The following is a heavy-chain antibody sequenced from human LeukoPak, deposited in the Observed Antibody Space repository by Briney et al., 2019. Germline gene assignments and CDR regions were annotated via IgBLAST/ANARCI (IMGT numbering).Heavy chain of an antibody. CDR1: GGSISSYY. V-gene: IGHV4-59*01. CDR2: IYYSGST. CDR3: ASHYGSGSFYSPFDY. Sequence: SETLSLTRTVSGGSISSYYWSWIRQPPGKGLEWIGYIYYSGSTNYDPSLKSRVNISLDTSKNQFSLKLNSVTAADTAVYYCASHYGSGSFYSPFDYWGQGTLVTVSS. D-gene: IGHD3-10*01. J-gene: IGHJ4*02.